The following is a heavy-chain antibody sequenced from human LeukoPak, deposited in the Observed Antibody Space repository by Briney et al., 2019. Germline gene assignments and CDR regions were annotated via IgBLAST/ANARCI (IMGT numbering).Heavy chain of an antibody. Sequence: GGSLRLSCEASGFTFSRFWMSWVRQAPGKGLEWVSGISGSGGSTNYADSVKGRFTISRDNSKNTLYLQMNSLRAEDTAVYYCAKGSYYDFWSGYLDYWGQGTLVTVSS. CDR2: ISGSGGST. J-gene: IGHJ4*02. D-gene: IGHD3-3*01. CDR1: GFTFSRFW. V-gene: IGHV3-23*01. CDR3: AKGSYYDFWSGYLDY.